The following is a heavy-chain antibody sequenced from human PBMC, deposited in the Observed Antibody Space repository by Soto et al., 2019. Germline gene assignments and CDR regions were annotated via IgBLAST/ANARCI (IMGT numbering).Heavy chain of an antibody. V-gene: IGHV3-15*01. CDR2: IKSKTDGGTT. CDR3: TTDYEQWLVQPYYYGMDV. CDR1: GFTFSNAW. Sequence: GGSLRLSCAASGFTFSNAWMSWVRQAPGKGLEWVGRIKSKTDGGTTDYAAPVKGRFTISRDDSKNTLYLQMNSLKTEDTAVYYCTTDYEQWLVQPYYYGMDVWGQGTTVTVSS. D-gene: IGHD6-19*01. J-gene: IGHJ6*02.